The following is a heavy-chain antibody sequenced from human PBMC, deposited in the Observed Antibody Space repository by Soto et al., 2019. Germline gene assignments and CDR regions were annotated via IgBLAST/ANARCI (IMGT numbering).Heavy chain of an antibody. CDR1: GFTFSSSA. Sequence: GGSLRLSCAASGFTFSSSAMHWVRQAPGKGLEWVAVISYDGSNKYYADSVKGRFTISRDNSKNTLYLQMNSLRAEDTAVYYCARDLRAWIQDSGAFEIWGQGTMVTVSS. CDR3: ARDLRAWIQDSGAFEI. V-gene: IGHV3-30-3*01. J-gene: IGHJ3*02. D-gene: IGHD5-18*01. CDR2: ISYDGSNK.